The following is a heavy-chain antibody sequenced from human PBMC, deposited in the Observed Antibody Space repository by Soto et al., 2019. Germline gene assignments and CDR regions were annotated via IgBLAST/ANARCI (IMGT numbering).Heavy chain of an antibody. D-gene: IGHD2-15*01. V-gene: IGHV5-51*01. Sequence: GASLKISCKGSGYSFTSYWIGWVRQMPGKGLEWMGIIYPGDSDTRYSPSFQGQVTISADKSISTAYLQWSSLKASDTAMYYCARGYCSGGSCYWGDLYYYGMDVWGQGTTVTVSS. CDR1: GYSFTSYW. J-gene: IGHJ6*02. CDR2: IYPGDSDT. CDR3: ARGYCSGGSCYWGDLYYYGMDV.